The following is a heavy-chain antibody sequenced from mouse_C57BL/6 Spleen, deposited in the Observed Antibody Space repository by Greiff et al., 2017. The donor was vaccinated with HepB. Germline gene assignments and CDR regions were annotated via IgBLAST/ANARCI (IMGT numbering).Heavy chain of an antibody. J-gene: IGHJ2*01. CDR2: IYPGDGDT. CDR1: GYAFSSYW. V-gene: IGHV1-80*01. Sequence: VQLQQSGAELVKPGASVKISCKASGYAFSSYWMNWVKQRPGKGLEGIGQIYPGDGDTNYNGKFKGKATLTADKSSSTAYMQLSSLTSEDSAVYFCARWGTTYYFDYWGQGTTLTVSS. CDR3: ARWGTTYYFDY. D-gene: IGHD1-1*01.